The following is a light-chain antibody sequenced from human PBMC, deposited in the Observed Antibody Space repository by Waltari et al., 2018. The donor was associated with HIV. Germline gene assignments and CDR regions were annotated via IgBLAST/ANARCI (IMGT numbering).Light chain of an antibody. CDR3: QAWDKNDVV. Sequence: SFELTQPPSVSVSPGETASIPCTVASVGHPAVFCYFQMSGQAPMLVIYQGDKRPSGIAERFSASKSGRTATLTISGTQAMDEGDYYCQAWDKNDVVFGGGTKLTVL. CDR2: QGD. CDR1: SVGHPA. V-gene: IGLV3-1*01. J-gene: IGLJ2*01.